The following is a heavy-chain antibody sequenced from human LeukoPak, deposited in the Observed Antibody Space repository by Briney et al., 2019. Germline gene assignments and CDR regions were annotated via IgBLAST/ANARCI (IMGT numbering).Heavy chain of an antibody. V-gene: IGHV4-34*01. CDR2: INHSGST. CDR1: GGSFSGYY. Sequence: SETLSLTCAVYGGSFSGYYWSWIRQPPGKGLEWIGEINHSGSTNYNPSLKSRVTISVDTSKNRFSLKLSSVTAADTAVYYCARNADIVATLGAFDYWGQGTLVTVSS. CDR3: ARNADIVATLGAFDY. J-gene: IGHJ4*02. D-gene: IGHD5-12*01.